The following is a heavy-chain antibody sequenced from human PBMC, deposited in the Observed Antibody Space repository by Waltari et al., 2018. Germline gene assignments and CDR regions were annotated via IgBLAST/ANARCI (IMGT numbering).Heavy chain of an antibody. J-gene: IGHJ4*02. CDR3: ARLLAVAVTFGFDY. V-gene: IGHV4-38-2*01. CDR2: IYHSGST. Sequence: QVQLQESGPGLVKPSETLSLTCAVSGYSISSGYYWGWIRQPPGKGLEWIGSIYHSGSTYYNPSLKSRVTISVDTSKNQFSLKLSSVTAADTAVYYCARLLAVAVTFGFDYWGQGTLVTVSS. CDR1: GYSISSGYY. D-gene: IGHD6-19*01.